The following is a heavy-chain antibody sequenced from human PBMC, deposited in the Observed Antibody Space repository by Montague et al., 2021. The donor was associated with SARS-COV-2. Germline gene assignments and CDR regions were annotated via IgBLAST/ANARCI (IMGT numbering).Heavy chain of an antibody. V-gene: IGHV4-59*11. CDR1: AGSISSHY. J-gene: IGHJ4*02. CDR2: VYYTGST. D-gene: IGHD1-1*01. CDR3: ARAQDTCFIANCVAYFDI. Sequence: SETLSLTCTVSAGSISSHYWSRIRQPAGKALEWIGYVYYTGSTKYNPSLKSRVTMSVDTPKNRFSLSLRSLTAADTAIYYCARAQDTCFIANCVAYFDIWGLGALVTVSS.